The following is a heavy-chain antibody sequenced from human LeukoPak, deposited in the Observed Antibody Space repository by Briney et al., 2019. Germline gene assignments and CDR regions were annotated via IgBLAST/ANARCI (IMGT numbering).Heavy chain of an antibody. Sequence: SETLSLTCAVSGGSISSGGYSWRWIRQPPGNGLEWIGYIYYSGSTYYNPSLKSRVTISVDTSKNQFSLKLSSVRAADTDVYYGARDCRVEKWFGELIKTKTYYFDYWGQGALVTVSS. V-gene: IGHV4-30-4*07. CDR3: ARDCRVEKWFGELIKTKTYYFDY. CDR1: GGSISSGGYS. D-gene: IGHD3-10*01. CDR2: IYYSGST. J-gene: IGHJ4*02.